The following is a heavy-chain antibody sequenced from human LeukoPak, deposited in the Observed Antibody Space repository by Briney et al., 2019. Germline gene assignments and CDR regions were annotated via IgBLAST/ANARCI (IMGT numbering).Heavy chain of an antibody. CDR2: IKSKTDGGTT. CDR1: GFTLSNAW. V-gene: IGHV3-15*01. D-gene: IGHD3-10*01. J-gene: IGHJ3*02. CDR3: TTDALLRDAFDI. Sequence: GGSLRLSCAASGFTLSNAWMSWVRQAPGKGLEWVGRIKSKTDGGTTDYAAPVKGRFTISRDDSKNTLYLQMNSLKTEDTAVYYCTTDALLRDAFDIWGQGTMVTVSS.